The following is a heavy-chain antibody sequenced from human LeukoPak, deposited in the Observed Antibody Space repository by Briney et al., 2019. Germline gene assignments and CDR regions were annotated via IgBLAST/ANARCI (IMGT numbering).Heavy chain of an antibody. CDR1: GCTFSSYA. D-gene: IGHD3-10*01. J-gene: IGHJ4*02. CDR2: IGGSGGST. Sequence: GGSLRLSCAASGCTFSSYAMSWVRQAPGKGLEWVSSIGGSGGSTYYADSVKGRFTISRDNSKNTLYLQMNSLRAEDTAVYYCAKAAEGSGSYVYFDYWGQGTLVTVSS. CDR3: AKAAEGSGSYVYFDY. V-gene: IGHV3-23*01.